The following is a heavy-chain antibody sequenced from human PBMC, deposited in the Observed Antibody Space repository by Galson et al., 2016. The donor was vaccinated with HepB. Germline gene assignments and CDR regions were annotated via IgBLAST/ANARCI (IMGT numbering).Heavy chain of an antibody. CDR3: ARVREGDSNAFDI. CDR1: GFTFSSYD. V-gene: IGHV3-7*01. D-gene: IGHD1-26*01. Sequence: SLRLSCAASGFTFSSYDMHWVRQAPGKGLEWVANIKQDGSEIYYVDSVKGRFTNSRDNAKNSLYLQMNSLRAEDTAVYYCARVREGDSNAFDIWGQGTMVTVSS. J-gene: IGHJ3*02. CDR2: IKQDGSEI.